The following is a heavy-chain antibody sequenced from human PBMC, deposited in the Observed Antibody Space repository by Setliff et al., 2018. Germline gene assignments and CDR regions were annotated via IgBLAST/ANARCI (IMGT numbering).Heavy chain of an antibody. CDR1: GGIFNNYA. D-gene: IGHD3-9*01. Sequence: SVKVSCKASGGIFNNYALSWVRQAPGQGLEWMGGIIPIFHSPNYAQSFQGRVAISADESTSSVFLELSSLRSEDTAVYYCARENLLTGPNTFDLWGPGTMVTVSS. CDR2: IIPIFHSP. CDR3: ARENLLTGPNTFDL. V-gene: IGHV1-69*13. J-gene: IGHJ3*01.